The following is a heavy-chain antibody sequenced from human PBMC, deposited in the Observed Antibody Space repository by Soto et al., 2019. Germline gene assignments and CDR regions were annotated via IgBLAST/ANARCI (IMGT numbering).Heavy chain of an antibody. D-gene: IGHD1-7*01. V-gene: IGHV4-39*01. J-gene: IGHJ4*02. CDR3: ARGGTTSWNYFDY. CDR2: IYYSGST. CDR1: GGSISSSSYY. Sequence: QLQLQESGPGLVKPSETLSLTCTVSGGSISSSSYYWGWIRQPPGKGLEWIGSIYYSGSTYYNPSLKSRVTISVDTSKNQFSLKLSSVTAAGTAVYYCARGGTTSWNYFDYWGQGTLVTVSS.